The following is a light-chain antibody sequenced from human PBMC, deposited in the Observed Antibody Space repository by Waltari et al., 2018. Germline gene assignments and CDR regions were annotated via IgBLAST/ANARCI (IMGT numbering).Light chain of an antibody. CDR3: YAAADNNLGV. Sequence: SFELTQTSSLSVSPGQTVRISCSGDVLANKYARWFQQKPGQAPALIIFRDTERPSGIPERFSGSRSGTTATLIIRGAQVEDEGDYYCYAAADNNLGVFGGGTKVTVL. V-gene: IGLV3-27*01. CDR1: VLANKY. J-gene: IGLJ2*01. CDR2: RDT.